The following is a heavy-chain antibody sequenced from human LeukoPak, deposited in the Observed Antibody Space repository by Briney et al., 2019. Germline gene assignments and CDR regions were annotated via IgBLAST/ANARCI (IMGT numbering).Heavy chain of an antibody. V-gene: IGHV1-2*02. J-gene: IGHJ5*02. CDR1: GYTFTGYY. D-gene: IGHD3-3*01. Sequence: ASVTVSCKASGYTFTGYYMHWVRQAPGQGLEWMGWINPNSGGTNYAQKFQGRVTMTRDTSISTAYMELSRLRSDDTAVYYCARDTIFGVVGFDPWGQGTLVTVSS. CDR2: INPNSGGT. CDR3: ARDTIFGVVGFDP.